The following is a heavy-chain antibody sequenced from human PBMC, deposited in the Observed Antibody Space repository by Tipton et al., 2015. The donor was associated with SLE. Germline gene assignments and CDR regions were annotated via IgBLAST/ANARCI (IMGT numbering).Heavy chain of an antibody. CDR1: GFTFSSYS. J-gene: IGHJ4*02. Sequence: SLRLSCAASGFTFSSYSMNWVRQAPGKGLEWVAVISYDGSNKYYADSVKGRFTISRDNSKNTLYLQMNSLRAEDTAVYYCAKDLSGSQGYFDYWGQGTLVTVSS. CDR2: ISYDGSNK. D-gene: IGHD1-26*01. CDR3: AKDLSGSQGYFDY. V-gene: IGHV3-30*18.